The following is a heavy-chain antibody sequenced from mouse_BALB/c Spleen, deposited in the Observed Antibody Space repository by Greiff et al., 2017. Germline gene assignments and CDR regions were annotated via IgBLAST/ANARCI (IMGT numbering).Heavy chain of an antibody. CDR1: GYSITSGYY. Sequence: VQVVESGPGLVKPSQSLSLTCSVTGYSITSGYYWNWIRQFPGNKLEWMGYISYDGSNNYNPSLKNRISITRDTSKNQFFLKLNSVTTEDTATYYCARGTTVVDWFAYWGQGTLVTVSA. CDR2: ISYDGSN. D-gene: IGHD1-1*01. V-gene: IGHV3-6*02. CDR3: ARGTTVVDWFAY. J-gene: IGHJ3*01.